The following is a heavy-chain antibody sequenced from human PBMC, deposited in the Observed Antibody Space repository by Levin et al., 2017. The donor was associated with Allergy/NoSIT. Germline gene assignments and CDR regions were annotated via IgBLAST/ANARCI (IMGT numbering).Heavy chain of an antibody. D-gene: IGHD6-13*01. CDR3: VRDAGNSVDY. J-gene: IGHJ4*02. CDR2: VWSDGGDK. CDR1: GFTFSTYV. Sequence: GESLKISCAASGFTFSTYVMHWVRQAPGKGLEWVALVWSDGGDKYYTDSVKGRFTISRDNSENTLYLEMNSLRAEDTAVYYCVRDAGNSVDYWGQGTLVTVSS. V-gene: IGHV3-33*01.